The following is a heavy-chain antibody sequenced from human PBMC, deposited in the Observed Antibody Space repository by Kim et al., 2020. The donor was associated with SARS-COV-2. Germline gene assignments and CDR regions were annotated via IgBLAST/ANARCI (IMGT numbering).Heavy chain of an antibody. CDR1: GFTFSSYG. CDR3: AKWSDDYGDYAALDY. Sequence: GGSLRLSCAASGFTFSSYGMHWVRQAPGKGLEWVAVIWYDGSNKYYADSVKGRFTISRDNSKNTLYLQMNSLRAEDTAVYYCAKWSDDYGDYAALDYWGQRTLVTVSS. D-gene: IGHD4-17*01. CDR2: IWYDGSNK. J-gene: IGHJ4*02. V-gene: IGHV3-33*06.